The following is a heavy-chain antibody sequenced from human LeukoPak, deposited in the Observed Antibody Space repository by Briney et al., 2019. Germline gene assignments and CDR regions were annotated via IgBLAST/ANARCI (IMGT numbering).Heavy chain of an antibody. CDR1: GFTFSISA. Sequence: GGSLRLSCAASGFTFSISAMSWVRQAPGKGLEWVSAISGSGGSTYYADSVKGRFTISRDNSKNTLYLQMNSLRAEDTAVYYCAKRVVVAATHGGAFDIWGQGTMVTVSS. CDR3: AKRVVVAATHGGAFDI. CDR2: ISGSGGST. J-gene: IGHJ3*02. V-gene: IGHV3-23*01. D-gene: IGHD2-15*01.